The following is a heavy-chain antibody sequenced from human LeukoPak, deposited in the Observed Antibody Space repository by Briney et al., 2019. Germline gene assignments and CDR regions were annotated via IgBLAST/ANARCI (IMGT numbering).Heavy chain of an antibody. V-gene: IGHV1-8*03. Sequence: ASVRVSCKASGYTFTSFDINWVRQATGQGPEWMGWMNPSSGDTGYAQKFQGRVTFTRDTSTNTAYMELSSLTSEDTAVYYCATPTMRGPSYGYVRLLNWGQGSLVTVSS. J-gene: IGHJ4*02. CDR1: GYTFTSFD. D-gene: IGHD5-18*01. CDR2: MNPSSGDT. CDR3: ATPTMRGPSYGYVRLLN.